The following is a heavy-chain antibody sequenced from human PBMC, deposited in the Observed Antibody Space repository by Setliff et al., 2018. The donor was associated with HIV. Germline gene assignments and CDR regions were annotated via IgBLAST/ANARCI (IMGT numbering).Heavy chain of an antibody. CDR2: IGSGGDT. D-gene: IGHD2-8*01. V-gene: IGHV3-23*01. CDR3: ARDPRYCTNGVCYRYFDY. CDR1: GFTFSTYA. J-gene: IGHJ4*02. Sequence: PGGSLRLSCAASGFTFSTYAMTWVRQAPGRGLQWVSTIGSGGDTHYPDSVKGRFTVSRDNAKNSLYLQMNSLRAEDTAVYYCARDPRYCTNGVCYRYFDYWGQGTLVTVSS.